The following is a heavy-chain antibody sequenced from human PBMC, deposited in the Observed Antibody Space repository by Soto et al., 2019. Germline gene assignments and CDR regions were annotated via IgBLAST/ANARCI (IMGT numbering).Heavy chain of an antibody. J-gene: IGHJ4*02. V-gene: IGHV1-24*01. D-gene: IGHD3-9*01. CDR2: FDPEDGET. CDR3: ATDLAYYDILTGYYLAY. Sequence: ASVKVSCKVSGYTLTELSMHWVRQAPGKGLEWMGGFDPEDGETIYAQKFQGRVTMTEDTSTDTAYMELSSLRSEDTAVYYCATDLAYYDILTGYYLAYWGQGTLVTVSS. CDR1: GYTLTELS.